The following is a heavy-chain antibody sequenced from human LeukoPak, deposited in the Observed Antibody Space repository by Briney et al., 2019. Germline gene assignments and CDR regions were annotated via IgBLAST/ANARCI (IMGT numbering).Heavy chain of an antibody. Sequence: ASVKVSCKASGYTFIGYYMHWGRQAPGQGLEWMGWINANSGGTNYAQKLQGRAPRTRDTSLSTAYMELRRLRSDATAVYYCARGYYGSGSYYRATSYYYYMDVWGKGTTVTISS. J-gene: IGHJ6*03. CDR3: ARGYYGSGSYYRATSYYYYMDV. CDR2: INANSGGT. V-gene: IGHV1-2*02. D-gene: IGHD3-10*01. CDR1: GYTFIGYY.